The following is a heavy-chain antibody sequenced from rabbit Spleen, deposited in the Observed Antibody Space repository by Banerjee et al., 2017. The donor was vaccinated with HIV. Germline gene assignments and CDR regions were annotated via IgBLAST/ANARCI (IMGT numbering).Heavy chain of an antibody. J-gene: IGHJ3*01. CDR2: IYTGNGKN. D-gene: IGHD1-1*01. CDR1: GFSFNSGYD. CDR3: ARDLVGVIGWNFYL. Sequence: QEQLVESGGGLVQPEGSLTLTCTASGFSFNSGYDMSWVRQAPGKGLEWIGFIYTGNGKNYYASWAKGRFTISRTSSTTVTLRMTSLTAADRAAYFCARDLVGVIGWNFYLWGQGTLVTVS. V-gene: IGHV1S45*01.